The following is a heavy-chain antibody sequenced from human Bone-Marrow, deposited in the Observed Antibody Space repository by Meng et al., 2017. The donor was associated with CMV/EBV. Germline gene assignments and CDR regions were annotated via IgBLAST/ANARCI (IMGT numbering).Heavy chain of an antibody. J-gene: IGHJ5*02. CDR3: ARDARSSGYEKTRFDT. CDR2: IRDGGITT. CDR1: GFTFSDYY. D-gene: IGHD3-22*01. Sequence: GESLKISCAASGFTFSDYYMSWIRQAPGKGLEWVSYIRDGGITTYYVDSVKGRFTISRDNAKNSLYLQMNSLRADDTAVYYCARDARSSGYEKTRFDTWGQGTLVTVSS. V-gene: IGHV3-11*04.